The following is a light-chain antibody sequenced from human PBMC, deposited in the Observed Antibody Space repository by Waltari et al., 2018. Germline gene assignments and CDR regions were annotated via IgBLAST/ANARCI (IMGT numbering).Light chain of an antibody. V-gene: IGKV3-11*01. Sequence: DIVLTQSPATVSLSPGERATLSCRTSQSVSSFVSWYHQKPGQPPRLLIAEASNRASGISDRITARGSGLDFTLTLSSLEAEDVGVYYCQQRDNWPWTFGQGTKVEIK. CDR1: QSVSSF. CDR3: QQRDNWPWT. CDR2: EAS. J-gene: IGKJ1*01.